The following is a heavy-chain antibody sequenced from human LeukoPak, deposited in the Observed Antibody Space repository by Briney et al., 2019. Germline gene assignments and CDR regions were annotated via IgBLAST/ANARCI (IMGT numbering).Heavy chain of an antibody. J-gene: IGHJ4*02. D-gene: IGHD5-18*01. CDR2: IHYSGST. V-gene: IGHV4-59*08. CDR1: GGSISSYY. Sequence: PSETLSLTCTVSGGSISSYYWSWIRQPPGKGLEWIGSIHYSGSTTYNPSLKSRVTISVDTSKNQFSLKLSSVTAADTAVYYCASRGYSYGYYFDYWGQGTLVTVSS. CDR3: ASRGYSYGYYFDY.